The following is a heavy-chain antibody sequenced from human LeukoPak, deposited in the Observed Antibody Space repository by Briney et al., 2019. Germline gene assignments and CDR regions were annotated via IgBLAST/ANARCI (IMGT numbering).Heavy chain of an antibody. V-gene: IGHV3-23*01. D-gene: IGHD2-8*02. Sequence: PGGSLRLSCAASGFTFSSYAMSWVRQAPGKGLEWVSAISGSGGSTYYADSVKGRFTISRGNSKNTLYLQMNSLRAEDTAVYYCAKESQVLGYCTGGVCEIGYWGQEPRSPSPQ. CDR1: GFTFSSYA. CDR2: ISGSGGST. CDR3: AKESQVLGYCTGGVCEIGY. J-gene: IGHJ4*01.